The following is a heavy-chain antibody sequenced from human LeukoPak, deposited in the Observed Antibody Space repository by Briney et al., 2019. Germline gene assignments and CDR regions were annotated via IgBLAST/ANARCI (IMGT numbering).Heavy chain of an antibody. V-gene: IGHV3-33*06. Sequence: GRSLRLSCAASGFTFKSYGMHWVRQAPGKGLEWVAVIWFDGNNKYYVGSVKGRFTISRDNSRNTLYLQMNSLRAEDTAVYYCVKDLGHSSGWYPLGYWGQGTLVTVSS. CDR2: IWFDGNNK. CDR1: GFTFKSYG. CDR3: VKDLGHSSGWYPLGY. J-gene: IGHJ4*02. D-gene: IGHD6-19*01.